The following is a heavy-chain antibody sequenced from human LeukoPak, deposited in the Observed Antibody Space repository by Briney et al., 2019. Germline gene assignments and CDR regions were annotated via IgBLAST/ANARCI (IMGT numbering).Heavy chain of an antibody. CDR1: GGSISSYH. CDR2: IYSSGNT. CDR3: ARATSGTFYYFDS. D-gene: IGHD3-10*01. J-gene: IGHJ4*02. Sequence: PSETLSLTCTVSGGSISSYHWSWLRQPAGKGLEWIGRIYSSGNTNYSPSLKSRVTMSVDTSKNQFSLKLSSATAADTALYYCARATSGTFYYFDSWGRGTLVSVSS. V-gene: IGHV4-4*07.